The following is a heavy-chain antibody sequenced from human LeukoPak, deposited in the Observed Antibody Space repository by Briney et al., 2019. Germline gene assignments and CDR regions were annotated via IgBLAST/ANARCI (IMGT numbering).Heavy chain of an antibody. V-gene: IGHV3-33*01. CDR1: GFTFSSYG. CDR3: TRGAAYDL. CDR2: IWYDGSNK. Sequence: PGGSLRLSCAASGFTFSSYGMHWVRQAPGKGLEWVAVIWYDGSNKFYADSVKGRFTISRDNAKNTLYLQMTSLRAEDTAVYYCTRGAAYDLWGQGTLVTVSS. J-gene: IGHJ5*02.